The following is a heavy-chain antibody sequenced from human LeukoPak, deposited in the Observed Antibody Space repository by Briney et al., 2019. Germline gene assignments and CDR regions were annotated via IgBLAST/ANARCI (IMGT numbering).Heavy chain of an antibody. V-gene: IGHV3-74*01. CDR1: GFTFSSYW. Sequence: GGSLRLSCAASGFTFSSYWMHWVRQAPGKGLVWVSRINSDGTSTSYADSVEGRFTISRDNAKNTLYLQMNSLRAEDTAVYYCARQMVRGVIWLFDPWGQGTLVTVSS. CDR3: ARQMVRGVIWLFDP. J-gene: IGHJ5*02. CDR2: INSDGTST. D-gene: IGHD3-10*01.